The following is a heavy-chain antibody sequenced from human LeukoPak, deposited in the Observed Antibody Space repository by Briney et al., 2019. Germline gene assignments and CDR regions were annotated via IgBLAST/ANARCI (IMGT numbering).Heavy chain of an antibody. J-gene: IGHJ4*02. CDR3: ARSYYDTFDY. CDR2: IYYSGST. Sequence: SETLSLTCTVSGGSISSSSYYWGWIPQPPGKGLEWIGSIYYSGSTYYNPSLKRRVTISVDTSKNQFSLKLSSVTAADTAVYYCARSYYDTFDYWGQGTLVTVSP. V-gene: IGHV4-39*01. D-gene: IGHD3-22*01. CDR1: GGSISSSSYY.